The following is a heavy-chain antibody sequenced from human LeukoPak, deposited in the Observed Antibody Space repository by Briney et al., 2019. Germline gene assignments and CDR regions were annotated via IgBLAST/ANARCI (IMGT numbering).Heavy chain of an antibody. Sequence: QPGGSLRLXCAASGFTFSSYWMSWVRQAPGKGLEWVANIKEDGSEKYYVDSVKGRFTISRDNAKKSLYLQMNNLRAEDTVVYYCARDPYGDNWFDPWGQGTLVTVSS. J-gene: IGHJ5*02. CDR1: GFTFSSYW. CDR3: ARDPYGDNWFDP. CDR2: IKEDGSEK. D-gene: IGHD4-17*01. V-gene: IGHV3-7*01.